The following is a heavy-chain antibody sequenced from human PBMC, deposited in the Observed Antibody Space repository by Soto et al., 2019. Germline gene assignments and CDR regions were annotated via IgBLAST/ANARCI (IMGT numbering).Heavy chain of an antibody. CDR3: ARVCSSGWSNWFDP. J-gene: IGHJ5*02. V-gene: IGHV1-18*01. CDR2: ISAYNGNT. D-gene: IGHD6-19*01. Sequence: ASVKVSCKASGYTFTSYGISWVRQAPGQGLEWVGWISAYNGNTNYAQKLQGRVTMTTDTSTSTAYMELRSLRSDDTAVYYCARVCSSGWSNWFDPWGQGTLVTVSS. CDR1: GYTFTSYG.